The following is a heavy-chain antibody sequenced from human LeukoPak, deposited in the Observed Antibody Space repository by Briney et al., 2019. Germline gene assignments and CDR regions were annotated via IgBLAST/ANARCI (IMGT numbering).Heavy chain of an antibody. D-gene: IGHD3-22*01. J-gene: IGHJ4*02. Sequence: SETLSLTCTVSGGSIRNYYWSWIRQPPGKGLEWIGYISYSGSTNYNPSLKSRVIIPVDTSKNQFSLKLSSVTAADTAVYYCARALYYDSSGYPTAVDYWGQGTLVTVSP. V-gene: IGHV4-59*01. CDR3: ARALYYDSSGYPTAVDY. CDR2: ISYSGST. CDR1: GGSIRNYY.